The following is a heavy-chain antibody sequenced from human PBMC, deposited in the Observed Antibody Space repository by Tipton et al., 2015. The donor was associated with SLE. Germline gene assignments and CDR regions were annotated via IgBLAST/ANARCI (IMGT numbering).Heavy chain of an antibody. V-gene: IGHV4-59*12. J-gene: IGHJ4*02. CDR1: GDFINDYY. CDR3: ARDRESAGYTYIDY. D-gene: IGHD5-18*01. CDR2: IFHTGNT. Sequence: TLSLTCTVSGDFINDYYWSWIRQPPGKGLEWIGYIFHTGNTNYNPSLKSRVTMSLDTSKNQFSLKLSSVTAADTAVYYCARDRESAGYTYIDYWGQGTLVTVSS.